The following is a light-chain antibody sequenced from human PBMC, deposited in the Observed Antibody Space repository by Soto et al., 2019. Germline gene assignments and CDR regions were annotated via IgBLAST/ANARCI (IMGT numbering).Light chain of an antibody. CDR1: QSVSSSY. CDR2: GAS. J-gene: IGKJ1*01. V-gene: IGKV3-20*01. CDR3: QQYGSSRT. Sequence: EIVMTQSPATLSVSPGERATLSCRASQSVSSSYLAWYQQKPGQAPRLLIYGASSRATGIPDRFSGSGSGTDFTLTISRLEPEDFAVYYCQQYGSSRTFGQGTKV.